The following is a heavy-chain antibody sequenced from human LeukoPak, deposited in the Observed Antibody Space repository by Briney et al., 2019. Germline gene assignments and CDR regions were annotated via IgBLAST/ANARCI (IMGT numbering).Heavy chain of an antibody. CDR2: IYFTGST. CDR1: GGSISSSGYY. CDR3: ARDASGFL. J-gene: IGHJ4*02. Sequence: SETLSLTCSVSGGSISSSGYYWGWIRQPPGKGLEWIGSIYFTGSTYYNSSVKSRVTISMDTSKNQFSLKLTSVTATDTAVYYCARDASGFLWGQGTLVTVTS. V-gene: IGHV4-39*02. D-gene: IGHD3-10*01.